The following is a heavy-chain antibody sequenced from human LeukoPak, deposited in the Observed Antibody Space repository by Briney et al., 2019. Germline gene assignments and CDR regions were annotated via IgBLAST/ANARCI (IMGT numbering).Heavy chain of an antibody. CDR3: VRVGRWFHYMDV. D-gene: IGHD5-24*01. J-gene: IGHJ6*03. CDR2: ISTYNDNT. V-gene: IGHV1-18*01. CDR1: GYTFTNYG. Sequence: WASVKVSCKASGYTFTNYGISWVRQAPGQGLEWMGWISTYNDNTNYAQKLQGRVTMTTDASTSTAYMELRSLRSDDTAVYYCVRVGRWFHYMDVWGKGTTVTVSS.